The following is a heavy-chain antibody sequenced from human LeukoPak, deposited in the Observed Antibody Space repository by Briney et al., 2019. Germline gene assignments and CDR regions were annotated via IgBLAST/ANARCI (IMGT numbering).Heavy chain of an antibody. CDR1: GGSISSNSYY. J-gene: IGHJ4*02. Sequence: SETLSLTCAVSGGSISSNSYYWGWIRQPPGKGLEWIGYIYYSGSTNYNPSLKSRVTISVDTSKNQFSLKLSSVTAADTAVYYCARDRDGSGYGYFDYWGQGTLVTVSS. CDR2: IYYSGST. D-gene: IGHD3-10*01. CDR3: ARDRDGSGYGYFDY. V-gene: IGHV4-61*01.